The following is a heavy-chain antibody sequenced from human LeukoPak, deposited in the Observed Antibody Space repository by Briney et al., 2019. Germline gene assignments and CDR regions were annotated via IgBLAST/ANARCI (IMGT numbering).Heavy chain of an antibody. CDR1: GGSISSGSYY. V-gene: IGHV4-61*02. CDR3: ARDGGTDYYYYYMDV. D-gene: IGHD4-23*01. Sequence: SETLSLTCTVSGGSISSGSYYWSWIRQPAGKGLEWVGRLYTSGSTNYNPSLKSRVTISVDTSKNQFSLRLSSVTAADTAVYYCARDGGTDYYYYYMDVWGKGTTVTVSS. CDR2: LYTSGST. J-gene: IGHJ6*03.